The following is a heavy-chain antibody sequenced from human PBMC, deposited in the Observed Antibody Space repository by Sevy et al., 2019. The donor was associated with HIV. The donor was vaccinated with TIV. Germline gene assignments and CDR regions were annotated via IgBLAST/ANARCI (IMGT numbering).Heavy chain of an antibody. J-gene: IGHJ5*02. CDR2: INPNSGGT. CDR1: GYTFTGYY. V-gene: IGHV1-2*06. D-gene: IGHD6-13*01. CDR3: ARDHFTPTSEYSSSWGFDP. Sequence: ASVKVSCKASGYTFTGYYMHWVRQAPGQGLEWMGRINPNSGGTNYAQKFQGRVTMTRDTSISTAYMELSRLRSGDTAVYYCARDHFTPTSEYSSSWGFDPWGQGTLVTVSS.